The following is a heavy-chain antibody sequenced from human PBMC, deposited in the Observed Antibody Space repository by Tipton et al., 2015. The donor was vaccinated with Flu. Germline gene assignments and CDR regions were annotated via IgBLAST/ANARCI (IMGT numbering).Heavy chain of an antibody. V-gene: IGHV1-18*01. CDR2: ISAYNGNT. D-gene: IGHD1-7*01. CDR3: ARRMYNWNYYASYYYGMDV. J-gene: IGHJ6*02. CDR1: GYTFTSYG. Sequence: QLVQSGAEVKKPGASVKVSCKASGYTFTSYGISWVRQAPGQGLEWMGWISAYNGNTNYAQKLQGGVTMTTDTSTSTAYMELRSLRSDDTAVYYCARRMYNWNYYASYYYGMDVWGQGTTVTVSS.